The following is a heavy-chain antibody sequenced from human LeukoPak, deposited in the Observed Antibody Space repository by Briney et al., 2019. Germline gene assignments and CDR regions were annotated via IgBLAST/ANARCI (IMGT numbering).Heavy chain of an antibody. Sequence: GASVKVSCKASGGTFSSYATSWVRQAPGQGLEWMGGIIPIFGTANYAQKFQGRVTITADKSTSTAYMELSSLRSEDTAVYYCARGDILTGYYFDYWGQGTLVTVSS. CDR3: ARGDILTGYYFDY. CDR1: GGTFSSYA. J-gene: IGHJ4*02. CDR2: IIPIFGTA. D-gene: IGHD3-9*01. V-gene: IGHV1-69*06.